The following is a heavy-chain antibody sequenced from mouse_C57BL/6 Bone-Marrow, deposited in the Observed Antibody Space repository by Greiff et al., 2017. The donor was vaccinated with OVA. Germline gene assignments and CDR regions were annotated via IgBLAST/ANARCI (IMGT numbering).Heavy chain of an antibody. CDR1: GFTFSDYG. J-gene: IGHJ3*01. CDR3: ARWFAY. V-gene: IGHV5-17*01. CDR2: ISSGSSTI. Sequence: VQLKESGGGLVKPGGSLKLSCAASGFTFSDYGMHWVRQAPEKGLEWVAYISSGSSTIYYAATVKGRFTISRDNAKNTLFLPMTSLRAEDTAMYYCARWFAYWGQGTLVTVSA.